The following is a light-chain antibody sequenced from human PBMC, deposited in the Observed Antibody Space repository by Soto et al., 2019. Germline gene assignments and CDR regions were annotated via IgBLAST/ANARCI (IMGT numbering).Light chain of an antibody. CDR1: QTISSW. CDR2: RAS. CDR3: QQYDLASWT. J-gene: IGKJ1*01. Sequence: DIQMTQSPSTLSASVGHRVIITGRASQTISSWLAWYQQKPGKAPNLLIYRASTLKSGIPSRFSGSGSGTEFDITIRSQQHDDFATYYCQQYDLASWTFGPGTQVDIK. V-gene: IGKV1-5*03.